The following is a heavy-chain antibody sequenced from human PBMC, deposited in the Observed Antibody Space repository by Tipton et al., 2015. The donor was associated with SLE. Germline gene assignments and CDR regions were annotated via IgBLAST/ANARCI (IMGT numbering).Heavy chain of an antibody. CDR1: GGSIRSSY. D-gene: IGHD3-10*01. CDR3: ARVDGSGPGAFDI. Sequence: TLSLTCTVSGGSIRSSYWGWLRQPPGKGLEWIGYIYYSGSTNYNPSLKSRVTISVDTSKNQFSLKLSSVTAADTAVYYCARVDGSGPGAFDIWGQGTMVTVSS. J-gene: IGHJ3*02. V-gene: IGHV4-59*01. CDR2: IYYSGST.